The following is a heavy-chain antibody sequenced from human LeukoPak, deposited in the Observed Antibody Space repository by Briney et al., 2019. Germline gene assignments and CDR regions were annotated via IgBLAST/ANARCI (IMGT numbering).Heavy chain of an antibody. V-gene: IGHV1-2*02. J-gene: IGHJ3*02. CDR3: ARPIVGAPDDAFDI. CDR1: GYTFTGYY. D-gene: IGHD1-26*01. Sequence: ASVKVSCKASGYTFTGYYMHWVRQAPGQGLEWMGWINPNSGGTNYAQKFQGRVTMTRDTSISTAYMELSRLRSDDTAVYYCARPIVGAPDDAFDIWGQGTMVTVSS. CDR2: INPNSGGT.